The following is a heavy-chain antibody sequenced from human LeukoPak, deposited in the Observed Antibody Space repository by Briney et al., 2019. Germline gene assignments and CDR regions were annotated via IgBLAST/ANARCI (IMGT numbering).Heavy chain of an antibody. CDR2: ISAYNSNT. D-gene: IGHD3-22*01. V-gene: IGHV1-18*04. J-gene: IGHJ6*03. CDR3: ARPLGDSSGYYPTGYYYYYMDV. CDR1: GYTFTSYG. Sequence: ASEKVSCKASGYTFTSYGISWVRQAPAQGLEWMGWISAYNSNTNYAQKLQDRVTMTTDTSTSTAYMEQRSLRSDDTAVYYCARPLGDSSGYYPTGYYYYYMDVWGKGTTVTVSS.